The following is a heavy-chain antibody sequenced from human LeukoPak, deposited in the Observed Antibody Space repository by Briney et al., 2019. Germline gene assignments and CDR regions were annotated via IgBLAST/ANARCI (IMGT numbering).Heavy chain of an antibody. CDR1: GFTFSDYY. D-gene: IGHD2-2*01. CDR3: AREGYCSSTSCPIFDY. V-gene: IGHV3-11*01. Sequence: GGSLRLSCAASGFTFSDYYMSWIRQAPGKGLEWVSYISSSGSTIYYADSVKGRFTISRDNAKNSLYLQMNSLRAEDTAVYYCAREGYCSSTSCPIFDYWGQGTLVTVSS. CDR2: ISSSGSTI. J-gene: IGHJ4*02.